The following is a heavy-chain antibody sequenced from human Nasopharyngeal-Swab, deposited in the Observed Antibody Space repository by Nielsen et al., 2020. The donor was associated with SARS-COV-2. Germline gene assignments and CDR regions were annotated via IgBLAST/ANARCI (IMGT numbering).Heavy chain of an antibody. CDR2: ISSSSSYI. CDR3: ARGQPYYDFWSGYSYYYYYGMDV. D-gene: IGHD3-3*01. J-gene: IGHJ6*02. V-gene: IGHV3-21*01. Sequence: WIPQPPGKGLEWVSSISSSSSYIYYADSVKGRFTISRDNAKNSLYLQMNSLRAEDTAVYYCARGQPYYDFWSGYSYYYYYGMDVWGQGTTVTVSS.